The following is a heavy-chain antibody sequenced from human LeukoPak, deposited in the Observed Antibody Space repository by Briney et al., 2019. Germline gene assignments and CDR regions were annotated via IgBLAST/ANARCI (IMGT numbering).Heavy chain of an antibody. J-gene: IGHJ6*02. CDR2: INPNSGGT. CDR3: ARVSAPAYYDFWSGYYVSYYYYGMDV. V-gene: IGHV1-2*02. CDR1: GYTFTGYY. D-gene: IGHD3-3*01. Sequence: ASVKVSCKASGYTFTGYYMHWVRQAPGQGLEWMGWINPNSGGTNYAQKFQGRVTMTRNTSISTAYMELSSLRSEDTAVYYCARVSAPAYYDFWSGYYVSYYYYGMDVWGQGTTVTVSS.